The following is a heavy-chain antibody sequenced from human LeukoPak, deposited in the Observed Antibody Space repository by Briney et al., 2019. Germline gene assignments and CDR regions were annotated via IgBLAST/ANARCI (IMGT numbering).Heavy chain of an antibody. Sequence: PSETLSLTCTVSGGSISSSSYYWGWIRQPLGKGLEWIGSIYYSGSTYYNPSLKSRVTISVDTSKNQFSLKLSSVTAADTAVYYCASLTYYYDSSGYYYVGYFDYWGQGTLVTVSS. J-gene: IGHJ4*02. CDR3: ASLTYYYDSSGYYYVGYFDY. V-gene: IGHV4-39*01. D-gene: IGHD3-22*01. CDR2: IYYSGST. CDR1: GGSISSSSYY.